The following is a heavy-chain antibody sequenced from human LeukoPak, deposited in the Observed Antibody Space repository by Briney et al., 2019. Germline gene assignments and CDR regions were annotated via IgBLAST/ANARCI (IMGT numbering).Heavy chain of an antibody. CDR2: ISSSSSTI. CDR3: ARSTDVDTAMVTIMNYFDY. CDR1: GFTFSSYS. Sequence: GGSLRLSCAASGFTFSSYSMNWVRQAPGKGLEWVSYISSSSSTIYYADSVKGRFTISRDNAKNSLYLQMNSLRDEDTAVYYCARSTDVDTAMVTIMNYFDYWGQGTLVTVSS. J-gene: IGHJ4*02. D-gene: IGHD5-18*01. V-gene: IGHV3-48*02.